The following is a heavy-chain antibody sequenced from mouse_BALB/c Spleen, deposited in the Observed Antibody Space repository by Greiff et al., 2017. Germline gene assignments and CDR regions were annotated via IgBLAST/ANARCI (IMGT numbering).Heavy chain of an antibody. J-gene: IGHJ4*01. CDR2: ISNGGGST. Sequence: EVKLVESGGGLVQPGGSLKLSCAASGFTFSSYTMSWVRQTPEKRLEWVAYISNGGGSTYYPDTVKGRFTISRDNAKNTLYLQMSSLKSEDTAMYYCARRGGGYGAMDYWGQGTSVTVSS. CDR3: ARRGGGYGAMDY. CDR1: GFTFSSYT. V-gene: IGHV5-12-2*01. D-gene: IGHD2-2*01.